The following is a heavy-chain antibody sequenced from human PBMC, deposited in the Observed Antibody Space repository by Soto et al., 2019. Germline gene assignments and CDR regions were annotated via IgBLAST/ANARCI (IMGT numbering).Heavy chain of an antibody. V-gene: IGHV1-69*01. CDR3: ARGETYSSSWLGNYYYGMDV. J-gene: IGHJ6*02. CDR2: IIPIFGTA. CDR1: GGTFSSYA. Sequence: QVQLVQSGAEVKKPGSSVKVSCKASGGTFSSYAISWVRQAPGQGLEWMGGIIPIFGTANYAQKFQGRVTITADESTGTAYMERGSLRSEDTAVYYCARGETYSSSWLGNYYYGMDVWGQGTTVTVSS. D-gene: IGHD6-13*01.